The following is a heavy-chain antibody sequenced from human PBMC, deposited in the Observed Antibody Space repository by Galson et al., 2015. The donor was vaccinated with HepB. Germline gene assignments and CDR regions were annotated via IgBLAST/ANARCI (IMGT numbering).Heavy chain of an antibody. CDR1: GYTFTGYY. J-gene: IGHJ6*03. D-gene: IGHD5-18*01. V-gene: IGHV1-2*02. CDR2: INPNSGGT. Sequence: SVKVSCKASGYTFTGYYMHWVRQAPGQGLEWMGWINPNSGGTNYAQKFQGRVTMTRDTSISTAYMELSRLRSDDTAVYYCAREEEYSYGYYNYYYMDVWGKGTTVTVSS. CDR3: AREEEYSYGYYNYYYMDV.